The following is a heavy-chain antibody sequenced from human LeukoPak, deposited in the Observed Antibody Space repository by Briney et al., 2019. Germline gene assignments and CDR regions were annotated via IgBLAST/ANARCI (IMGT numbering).Heavy chain of an antibody. J-gene: IGHJ4*02. CDR1: GFTFSSYE. CDR3: ARGVQQWLVRPVDY. Sequence: GGSLRLSCAASGFTFSSYEMNWVRQAPGTGLEWVSYISSSGSTIYYADSVKGRFTISRDNAKSSLYLQMNSLRAEDTAVYYCARGVQQWLVRPVDYWGEGALVTVSS. V-gene: IGHV3-48*03. D-gene: IGHD6-19*01. CDR2: ISSSGSTI.